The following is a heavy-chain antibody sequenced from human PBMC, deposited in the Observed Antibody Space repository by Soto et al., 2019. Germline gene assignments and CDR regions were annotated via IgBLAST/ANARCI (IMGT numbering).Heavy chain of an antibody. CDR3: ATLPDIVLMVYAFEDV. Sequence: GGSLRLSCAASGFTFSSYAMSWVRQAPGKGLEWVSAISGSGGSTYYAVSVKGRFTISRDNSKNTLYLQMNSLRAEDTAVYYCATLPDIVLMVYAFEDVWGQGTTVTVSS. CDR2: ISGSGGST. J-gene: IGHJ6*02. V-gene: IGHV3-23*01. D-gene: IGHD2-8*01. CDR1: GFTFSSYA.